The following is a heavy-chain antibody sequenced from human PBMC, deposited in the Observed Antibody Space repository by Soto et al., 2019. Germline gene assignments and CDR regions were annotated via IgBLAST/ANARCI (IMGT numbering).Heavy chain of an antibody. CDR1: GFTYSHHS. CDR3: VKVSGECTGGSCFSSFDY. J-gene: IGHJ4*02. V-gene: IGHV3-64D*06. CDR2: ISGSGGNI. Sequence: GGSLRLSCSGSGFTYSHHSLYWVRQPAGKGLPCVSSISGSGGNIYYAECVQGRFTISSENSNNTLYLPMTSLSSEYSAVYYFVKVSGECTGGSCFSSFDYWGQGTPVTVSS. D-gene: IGHD2-15*01.